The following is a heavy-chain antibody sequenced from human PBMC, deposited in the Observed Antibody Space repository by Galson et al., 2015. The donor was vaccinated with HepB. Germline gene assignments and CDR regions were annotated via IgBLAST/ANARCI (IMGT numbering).Heavy chain of an antibody. CDR3: ARDLGLYDYVWGSADY. Sequence: SLRLSCAASGFTFSSYGMHWVRQAPGKGLDWVALIWYDGSNTYYADSVKGRFTISRDNSKNTLYLQMNSLRAEDTAVYYCARDLGLYDYVWGSADYWGQGTLVIVSS. V-gene: IGHV3-33*01. CDR1: GFTFSSYG. D-gene: IGHD3-16*01. CDR2: IWYDGSNT. J-gene: IGHJ4*02.